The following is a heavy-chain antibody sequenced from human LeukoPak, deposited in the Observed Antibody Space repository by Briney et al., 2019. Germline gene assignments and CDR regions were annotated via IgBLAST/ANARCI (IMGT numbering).Heavy chain of an antibody. CDR2: IYYSGST. D-gene: IGHD1-26*01. CDR3: ARGSHGGGGSYYFDY. V-gene: IGHV4-30-4*07. Sequence: PSETLSLTCAVSGGSISSGGYSWSWIRQPPGKGLEWIGYIYYSGSTYYNPSLKSRVTISVDTSKNQFSLKLSSVTAADTAVYYCARGSHGGGGSYYFDYWGQGTLVTVSS. CDR1: GGSISSGGYS. J-gene: IGHJ4*02.